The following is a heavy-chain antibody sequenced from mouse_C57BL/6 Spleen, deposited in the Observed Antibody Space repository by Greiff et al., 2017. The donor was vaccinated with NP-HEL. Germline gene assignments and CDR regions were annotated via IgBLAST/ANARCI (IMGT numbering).Heavy chain of an antibody. CDR1: GYTFTSYW. CDR3: ASYEYFDV. J-gene: IGHJ1*03. V-gene: IGHV1-59*01. Sequence: QVQLKQSGAELVRPGTSVKLSCKASGYTFTSYWMHWVKQRPGQGLEWIGVIDPSDSYTNYNQKFKGKATLTVDTSSSTAYMQLSSLTSEDSAVYYCASYEYFDVWGTGTTVTVSS. CDR2: IDPSDSYT. D-gene: IGHD2-3*01.